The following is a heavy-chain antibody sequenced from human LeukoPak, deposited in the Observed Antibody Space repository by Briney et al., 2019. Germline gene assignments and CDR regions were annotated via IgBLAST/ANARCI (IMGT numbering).Heavy chain of an antibody. J-gene: IGHJ4*02. CDR3: ARDGIAVAAGDY. D-gene: IGHD6-19*01. CDR2: IYYSGST. Sequence: PSQTLSLTCTVSGGSISSGDYYWSWIRQPPGKGLEWIGYIYYSGSTYYNPSLKSRVTISVDTSKNQFSLRLSSVTAADTAVYYCARDGIAVAAGDYWGQGTLVTVSS. CDR1: GGSISSGDYY. V-gene: IGHV4-30-4*01.